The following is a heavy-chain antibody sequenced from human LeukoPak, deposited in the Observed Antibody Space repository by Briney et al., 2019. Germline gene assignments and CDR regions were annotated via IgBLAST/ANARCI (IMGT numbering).Heavy chain of an antibody. Sequence: ASVKVSCKASGYTFINNWMHWVRQAPGQGLEWIGLINPTGTGTLYAQKFQGRVTMTRDMSTSTDYMELSSLRSEDTAVYYCARGLASGWSGAFDIWGQGTMVTVSS. CDR1: GYTFINNW. J-gene: IGHJ3*02. CDR3: ARGLASGWSGAFDI. D-gene: IGHD3-3*01. V-gene: IGHV1-46*01. CDR2: INPTGTGT.